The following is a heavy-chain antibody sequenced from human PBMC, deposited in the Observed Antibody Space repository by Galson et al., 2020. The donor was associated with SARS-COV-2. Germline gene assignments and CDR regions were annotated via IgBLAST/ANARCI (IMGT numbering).Heavy chain of an antibody. CDR3: ARALWGNYYYGMDV. Sequence: GGSLRLSCAASGFTFSSYAMHWVRQAPGKGLEWVAVISYDGSNNYYADSVKGRFTISRDNSKNTLYLQMNSLRAEDTAVYYCARALWGNYYYGMDVWGQGTTVTVSS. J-gene: IGHJ6*02. D-gene: IGHD3-16*01. V-gene: IGHV3-30-3*01. CDR2: ISYDGSNN. CDR1: GFTFSSYA.